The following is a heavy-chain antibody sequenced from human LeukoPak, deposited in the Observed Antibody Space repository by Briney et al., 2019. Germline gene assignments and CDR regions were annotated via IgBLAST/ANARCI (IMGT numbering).Heavy chain of an antibody. CDR1: GYTLTGYY. CDR3: VSGQLVDETPYYYYYMDV. D-gene: IGHD6-6*01. CDR2: NNPNSGGT. J-gene: IGHJ6*03. V-gene: IGHV1-2*06. Sequence: GASVTVSCMASGYTLTGYYMHWVRQAPGQGLEWMGRNNPNSGGTNYAQKFLGRVTMTRDTSISTAYMELSRLRSDDTAVYYCVSGQLVDETPYYYYYMDVWGKGTTVTVSS.